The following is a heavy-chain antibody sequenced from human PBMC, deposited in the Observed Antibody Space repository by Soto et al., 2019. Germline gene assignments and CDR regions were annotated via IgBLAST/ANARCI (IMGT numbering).Heavy chain of an antibody. CDR2: IIPIFGTA. V-gene: IGHV1-69*01. Sequence: QVQLVQSGAEVKKLGSSVKVSCKASGGTFSSYAISWVRQAPGQGLEWMGGIIPIFGTANYAQKFQGRVTITADESTSTAYRALSSLRSEDTAVYYCARQKGWAAASYEIDYWGQGTLVTVSS. CDR1: GGTFSSYA. CDR3: ARQKGWAAASYEIDY. D-gene: IGHD6-13*01. J-gene: IGHJ4*02.